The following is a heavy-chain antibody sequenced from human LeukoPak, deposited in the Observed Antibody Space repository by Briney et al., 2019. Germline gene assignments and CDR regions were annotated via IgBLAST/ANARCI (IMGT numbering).Heavy chain of an antibody. V-gene: IGHV3-74*01. CDR3: VRAVGGNDGRTFGY. CDR1: GFTFSSYW. CDR2: VSSDGSIT. D-gene: IGHD3-3*01. J-gene: IGHJ4*02. Sequence: GGSLRLSCAASGFTFSSYWMHWVRQAPGKGLVWVSRVSSDGSITDYTDSVRGRFTISRDNAKNTLYLQMNSLRAEDTAMYYCVRAVGGNDGRTFGYWAQGTLVTVSS.